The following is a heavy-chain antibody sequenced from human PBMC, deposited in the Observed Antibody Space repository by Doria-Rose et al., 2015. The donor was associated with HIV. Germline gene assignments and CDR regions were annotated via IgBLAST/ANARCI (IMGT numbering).Heavy chain of an antibody. D-gene: IGHD6-13*01. V-gene: IGHV2-26*01. CDR1: GVSLSSPGMG. Sequence: QVTLKESGPVLVKPTETLTLTCTVSGVSLSSPGMGVSWIRQPPGKALEWLAKNFSDDERTYITSLKSRLTISRGTSKSQVVLTMTDMDPVDTATYYCARIKSSRWYHKYYFDFWGQGTLVIVSA. CDR3: ARIKSSRWYHKYYFDF. CDR2: NFSDDER. J-gene: IGHJ4*02.